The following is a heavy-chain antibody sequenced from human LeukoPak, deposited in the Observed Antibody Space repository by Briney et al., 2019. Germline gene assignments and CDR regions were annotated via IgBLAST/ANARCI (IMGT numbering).Heavy chain of an antibody. J-gene: IGHJ6*03. Sequence: TLSLTCTVSGGSISSGSYYWSWIRQPAGKGLEWIGRIYTSGSTNYNPSLKSRVTISVDTPKNRFSLKLSSVTAADTAVYYCARESDYYYYYMDVWGKGTTVTVSS. V-gene: IGHV4-61*02. CDR2: IYTSGST. CDR1: GGSISSGSYY. CDR3: ARESDYYYYYMDV.